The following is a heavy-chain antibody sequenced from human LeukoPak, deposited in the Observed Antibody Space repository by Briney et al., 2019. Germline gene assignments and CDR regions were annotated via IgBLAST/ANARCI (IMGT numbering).Heavy chain of an antibody. CDR3: GRDALGGYFSYYYMDV. D-gene: IGHD3-3*01. CDR1: GGSISSHY. Sequence: SETLSLTCTVSGGSISSHYWTWIRQSPVKGLEWIGDISNSGSTSYNPSLKSRVTISIHTSKNQLPLKLGSVTAAVTAVDYCGRDALGGYFSYYYMDVWGKGTTVAVSS. J-gene: IGHJ6*03. CDR2: ISNSGST. V-gene: IGHV4-59*11.